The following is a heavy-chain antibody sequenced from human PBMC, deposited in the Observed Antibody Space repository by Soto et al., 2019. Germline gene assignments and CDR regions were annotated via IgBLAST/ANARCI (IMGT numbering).Heavy chain of an antibody. J-gene: IGHJ5*01. V-gene: IGHV3-43*01. CDR2: ISWDGGTT. CDR3: AKDGSQKDDDGNWLGS. CDR1: GFTFEDYT. Sequence: EVQLEESGRDVVQPGGSLRLSCAASGFTFEDYTIHWVRQAPGKALEWVSLISWDGGTTYYTHSVKGRFTISRDNSKNSLYLQMNSLRPEDTALYYCAKDGSQKDDDGNWLGSWGQGTLVTVSS. D-gene: IGHD3-16*01.